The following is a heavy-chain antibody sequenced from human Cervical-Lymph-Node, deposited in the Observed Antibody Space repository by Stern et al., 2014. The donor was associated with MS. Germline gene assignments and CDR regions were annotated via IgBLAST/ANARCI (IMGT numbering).Heavy chain of an antibody. CDR3: AKQYFDSSGYSYYYGMDV. Sequence: VQLVESGGDLVQPGGSLRLSCAASGLTFNKYAINWVRQAPGQGLAWVSTIRGSGGSRYYADSVKGRFTISRDNSENTLYLQMHSLRAEDTAIYYCAKQYFDSSGYSYYYGMDVWGQGTTVTVSS. CDR1: GLTFNKYA. CDR2: IRGSGGSR. D-gene: IGHD3-22*01. J-gene: IGHJ6*02. V-gene: IGHV3-23*04.